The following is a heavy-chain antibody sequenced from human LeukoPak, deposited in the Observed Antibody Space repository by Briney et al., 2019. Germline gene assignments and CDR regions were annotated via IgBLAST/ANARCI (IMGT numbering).Heavy chain of an antibody. CDR1: GFTFSSYE. J-gene: IGHJ4*02. CDR2: ISSSGISI. CDR3: ARDNAVREALVSPNY. Sequence: GGSLRLSCAASGFTFSSYEMNWVRQAPGTGLELVSYISSSGISIYYEDSVKGRFTISRDNAKTSLYLKMNSLRDEDTAIYYCARDNAVREALVSPNYWGQGTVVTVSS. D-gene: IGHD3-10*01. V-gene: IGHV3-48*03.